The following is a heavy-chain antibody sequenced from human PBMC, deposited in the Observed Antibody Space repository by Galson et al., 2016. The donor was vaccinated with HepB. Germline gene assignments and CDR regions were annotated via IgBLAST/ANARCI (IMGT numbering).Heavy chain of an antibody. V-gene: IGHV6-1*01. J-gene: IGHJ5*02. Sequence: CAISGDSVSSNSAAWNWIRQSPSRGLEWLGRTYYRSKWYHDYAVSVKSRILINLDTSKNHFSLQLNSVTPEDTAVYYCARTKWGWFDPWGQGTLVTVSS. D-gene: IGHD2-8*01. CDR1: GDSVSSNSAA. CDR2: TYYRSKWYH. CDR3: ARTKWGWFDP.